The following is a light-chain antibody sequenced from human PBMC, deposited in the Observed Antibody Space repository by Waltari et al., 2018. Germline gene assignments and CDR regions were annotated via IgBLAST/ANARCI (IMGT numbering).Light chain of an antibody. Sequence: QLVLPQSTSASASLGAPVKLTCTLSSGHRHYAIACLQRQPEKGPRYLMKVNSDGSYIKGDGIPDRFSGSSSGADRYLPISSLQSEDEADYYCETGGFGIWKFGGGTRLTVL. J-gene: IGLJ2*01. CDR3: ETGGFGIWK. V-gene: IGLV4-69*01. CDR1: SGHRHYA. CDR2: VNSDGSY.